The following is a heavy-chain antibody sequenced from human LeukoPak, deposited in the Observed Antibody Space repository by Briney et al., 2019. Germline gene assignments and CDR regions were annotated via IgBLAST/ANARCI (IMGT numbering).Heavy chain of an antibody. D-gene: IGHD2-2*01. CDR1: GGSISSYY. CDR2: IYTSGST. V-gene: IGHV4-4*07. J-gene: IGHJ6*03. CDR3: ARFQAAQLPYYMDV. Sequence: PSETLSLTCTVSGGSISSYYWSWIRQPAGKGLEWIGRIYTSGSTNYNPSLKSRVTMSVDTSKNQFSLKLSSVTAADTAVYYCARFQAAQLPYYMDVWGKGTTDTVSS.